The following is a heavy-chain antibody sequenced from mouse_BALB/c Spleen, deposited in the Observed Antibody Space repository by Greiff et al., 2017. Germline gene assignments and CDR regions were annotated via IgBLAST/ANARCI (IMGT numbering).Heavy chain of an antibody. CDR2: ISSGGSYT. CDR1: GFTFSSYG. D-gene: IGHD2-14*01. CDR3: ARNRYDGAWFAY. Sequence: EVKLMESGGDLVKPGGSLKLSCAASGFTFSSYGMSWVRQTPDKRLEWVATISSGGSYTYYPDSVKGRFTISRDNAKNTLYLQMSSLKSEDTAMYYCARNRYDGAWFAYWGQGTLVTVSA. V-gene: IGHV5-6*01. J-gene: IGHJ3*01.